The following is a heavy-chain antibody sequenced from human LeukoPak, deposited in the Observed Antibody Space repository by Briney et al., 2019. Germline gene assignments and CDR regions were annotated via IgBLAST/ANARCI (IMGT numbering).Heavy chain of an antibody. CDR1: GFTFSKYW. J-gene: IGHJ4*02. V-gene: IGHV3-74*01. D-gene: IGHD3-9*01. CDR3: ANTHLYDILTGFRRAGFGY. CDR2: IYIDGIST. Sequence: GGSLRLSCAASGFTFSKYWMHWVRQGPGKGLVWVSRIYIDGISTTYADSVKGRFTISRDNSKNTLYLQMNSLRAEDTAVYYCANTHLYDILTGFRRAGFGYWGQGTLVTVSS.